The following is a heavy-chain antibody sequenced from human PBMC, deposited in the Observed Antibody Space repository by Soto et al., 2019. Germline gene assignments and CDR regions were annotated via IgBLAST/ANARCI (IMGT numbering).Heavy chain of an antibody. CDR2: IYYSGST. Sequence: PSETLSLTCTVSGGSIRSGDYYWSWIRQPPGKGLEWIGYIYYSGSTYYNPSLKSRVTISVDTSKNQFSLKLSSVTAADTAVYYCARAPDYGDYDRYWYFDLWGRGTLVTVSS. V-gene: IGHV4-30-4*01. CDR3: ARAPDYGDYDRYWYFDL. D-gene: IGHD4-17*01. J-gene: IGHJ2*01. CDR1: GGSIRSGDYY.